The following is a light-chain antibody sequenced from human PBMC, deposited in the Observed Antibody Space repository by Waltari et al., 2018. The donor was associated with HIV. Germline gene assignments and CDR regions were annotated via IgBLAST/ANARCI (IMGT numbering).Light chain of an antibody. V-gene: IGKV3-15*01. CDR2: GAS. CDR1: QSVNSN. J-gene: IGKJ2*02. Sequence: VLTQSPGTLSSSPGERATLSCRASQSVNSNLAWYQQKPGQAPRLLIYGASTRATGIPARFSGSGSGTEFTLTISSLQSEDFAVYYCQHYNNWPPWTFGQGTQLEIK. CDR3: QHYNNWPPWT.